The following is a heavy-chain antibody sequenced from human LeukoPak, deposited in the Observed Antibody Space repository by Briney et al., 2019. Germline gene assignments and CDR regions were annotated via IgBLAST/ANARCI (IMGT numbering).Heavy chain of an antibody. CDR2: INPSGGST. CDR3: ARPRVGGPYY. CDR1: GYTFTSYY. D-gene: IGHD1-26*01. Sequence: GASVKVSCKSSGYTFTSYYIHWVRQAPGQGLEWMGIINPSGGSTSYAQKFQGRVTMTRDTSTSTVYMELSSLRSDDTAVYFCARPRVGGPYYWGEGTLVTVSS. V-gene: IGHV1-46*01. J-gene: IGHJ4*02.